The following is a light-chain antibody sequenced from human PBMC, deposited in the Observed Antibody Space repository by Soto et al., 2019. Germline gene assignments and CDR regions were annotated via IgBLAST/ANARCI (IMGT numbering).Light chain of an antibody. CDR2: GAS. J-gene: IGKJ1*01. CDR1: QSVSGSY. Sequence: EIGLTQSPGTLSLSPGERATLSCRASQSVSGSYLAWYQQKPGQAPRLLIYGASSRATAIPDRFSGSGSGTDFTLTISRLEPEDFAVYYCHQYGSSPQTFGQGAKVEIK. V-gene: IGKV3-20*01. CDR3: HQYGSSPQT.